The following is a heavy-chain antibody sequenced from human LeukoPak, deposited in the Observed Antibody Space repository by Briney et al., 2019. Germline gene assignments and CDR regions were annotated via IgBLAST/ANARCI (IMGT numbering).Heavy chain of an antibody. J-gene: IGHJ5*02. Sequence: PGGSLRLSCAASGFTFSSYAMSWVRQAPGKGLEWVSAISGSGGSTYYADSVKGRFTISRDNAKNSLYLQMNSLRAEDTALYYCAKAGAYQLLRGNWFDPWGQGTLVTVSS. CDR2: ISGSGGST. V-gene: IGHV3-23*01. CDR1: GFTFSSYA. D-gene: IGHD2-2*01. CDR3: AKAGAYQLLRGNWFDP.